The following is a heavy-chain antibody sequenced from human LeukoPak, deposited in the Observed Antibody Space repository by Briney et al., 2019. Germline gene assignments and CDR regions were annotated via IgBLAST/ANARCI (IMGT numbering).Heavy chain of an antibody. Sequence: GASVKVSCKAAGYTFTGYYMHWVRQAPGQGLEWMGGIHPNSGGTNNAQTFQGRVTMTRDTSISTAYMELSRLRSDDTAVYYCARSLGDILTEYYFDYWGQGTLVTVSS. V-gene: IGHV1-2*02. CDR2: IHPNSGGT. CDR3: ARSLGDILTEYYFDY. CDR1: GYTFTGYY. J-gene: IGHJ4*02. D-gene: IGHD3-9*01.